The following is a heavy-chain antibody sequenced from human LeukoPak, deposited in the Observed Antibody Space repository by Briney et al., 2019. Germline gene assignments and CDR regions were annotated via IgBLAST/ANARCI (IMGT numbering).Heavy chain of an antibody. CDR3: ARDRVWGSSWYYFDY. CDR1: GFTFSVYY. J-gene: IGHJ4*02. CDR2: ISSSGSTI. D-gene: IGHD6-13*01. V-gene: IGHV3-11*01. Sequence: GGSLRLSCAASGFTFSVYYMSWIRQAPGKGLEWVSYISSSGSTIDYADSVKGRFTISRDNAKNSLYLQMNSLRAEDTAVYYCARDRVWGSSWYYFDYWGQGTLVTVSS.